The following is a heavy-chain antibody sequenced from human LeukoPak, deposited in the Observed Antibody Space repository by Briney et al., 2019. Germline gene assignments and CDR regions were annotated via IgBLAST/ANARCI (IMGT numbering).Heavy chain of an antibody. J-gene: IGHJ6*04. CDR2: ISGSGGST. D-gene: IGHD3-10*01. CDR3: AGITMVRF. V-gene: IGHV3-23*01. Sequence: GGTLRLSCVASGFTFSNYGMSWVRQTPGKGLEWVSAISGSGGSTYYADSVKGRFTISRDNSKNTLHLQMNSLRAEDTAVYYCAGITMVRFWGKGTTVTISS. CDR1: GFTFSNYG.